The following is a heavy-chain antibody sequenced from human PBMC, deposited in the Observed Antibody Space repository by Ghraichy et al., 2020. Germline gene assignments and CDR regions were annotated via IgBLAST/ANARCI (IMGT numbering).Heavy chain of an antibody. V-gene: IGHV3-43*01. D-gene: IGHD2-15*01. J-gene: IGHJ4*02. CDR3: HCGDSDGPEIEY. CDR1: GLTFHHYT. Sequence: GGSLRLSCVASGLTFHHYTMQWVRQTPGKGLEWVSLISWDAGTTHYADSVKGRFTISRDNSKNSLYLQMNSLRIEDTALYYCHCGDSDGPEIEYWGQGTLVTVSS. CDR2: ISWDAGTT.